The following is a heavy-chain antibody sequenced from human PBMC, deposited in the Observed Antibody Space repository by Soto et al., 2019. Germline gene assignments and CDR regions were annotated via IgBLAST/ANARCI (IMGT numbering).Heavy chain of an antibody. CDR2: IWYDGSNT. Sequence: QVQLVESGGGVVQPGRSLRLSCAASGFTFSYYGLHWVRQAPGKGLEWVAVIWYDGSNTYYADSVKGRFTISRDNSKNMLYLQMNSLGAEDTAVYYCVRGGGGSYCSGGSCFLDYWGQGALVTVSS. D-gene: IGHD2-15*01. CDR1: GFTFSYYG. CDR3: VRGGGGSYCSGGSCFLDY. J-gene: IGHJ4*02. V-gene: IGHV3-33*01.